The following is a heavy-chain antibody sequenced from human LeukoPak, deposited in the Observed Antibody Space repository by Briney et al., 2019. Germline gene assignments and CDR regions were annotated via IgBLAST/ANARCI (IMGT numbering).Heavy chain of an antibody. CDR3: AKGGGSPRYYYYYYMDV. V-gene: IGHV3-11*04. CDR1: GFTFSDNY. J-gene: IGHJ6*03. CDR2: ISGNGGVI. D-gene: IGHD3-16*01. Sequence: GGSLRLSCAASGFTFSDNYMTWVRQAPGKGLEWLSYISGNGGVIQYADSVKGRFTISRDNSKNTLYLQMDSLRVEDTSVYYCAKGGGSPRYYYYYYMDVWGKGTTVTISS.